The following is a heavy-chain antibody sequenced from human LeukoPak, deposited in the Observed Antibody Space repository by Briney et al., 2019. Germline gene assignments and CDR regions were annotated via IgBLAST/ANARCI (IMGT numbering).Heavy chain of an antibody. Sequence: GGSLRLSCAASGFTFSSYEMNWVRQAPGKGLEWVSYISDSGTIKYYADSVKGRFTISRDNAKNSLYLQMNSLRAEDTAVYYCARDFANWGQGTLVTVSS. CDR1: GFTFSSYE. D-gene: IGHD3-3*01. J-gene: IGHJ4*02. CDR2: ISDSGTIK. V-gene: IGHV3-48*03. CDR3: ARDFAN.